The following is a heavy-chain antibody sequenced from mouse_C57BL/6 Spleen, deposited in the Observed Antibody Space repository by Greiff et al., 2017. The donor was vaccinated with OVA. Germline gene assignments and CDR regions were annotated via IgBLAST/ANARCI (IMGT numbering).Heavy chain of an antibody. CDR2: IDPSDSYT. D-gene: IGHD2-5*01. CDR1: GYTFTSYW. CDR3: ARGSNYAYFDV. Sequence: QVQLKQPGAELVMPGASVKLSCKASGYTFTSYWMHWVKQRPGQGLEWIGEIDPSDSYTNYNQKFKGKSTLTVDKSSSTAYMQLSSLTSEDSAVYYCARGSNYAYFDVWGTGTTVTVSS. V-gene: IGHV1-69*01. J-gene: IGHJ1*03.